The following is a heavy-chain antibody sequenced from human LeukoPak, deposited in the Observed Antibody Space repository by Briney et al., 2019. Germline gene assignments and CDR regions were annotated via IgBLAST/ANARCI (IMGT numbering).Heavy chain of an antibody. J-gene: IGHJ4*02. Sequence: PGGSLRLSCAASGFTFSSYEMNWVRQAPGKGLEWVSYISSSGSPIYYADSLKGRFTISRDTAKNSLYLQINSLRAEDTAVYYCARETSTWYPMDSWGQGTLVTVSS. CDR1: GFTFSSYE. CDR2: ISSSGSPI. V-gene: IGHV3-48*03. CDR3: ARETSTWYPMDS. D-gene: IGHD6-13*01.